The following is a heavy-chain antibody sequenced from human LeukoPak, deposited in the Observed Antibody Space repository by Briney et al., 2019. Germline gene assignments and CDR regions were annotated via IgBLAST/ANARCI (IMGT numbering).Heavy chain of an antibody. V-gene: IGHV5-51*01. D-gene: IGHD5-24*01. Sequence: HGESLKISCKGSGYSFTSYWIGWVRQMPGKGLEWMGIIYPGDSDTRYSPSFQGQVTISADKSISTAYLQWSSLKASDTAMYYCARGSVEMATIGHHYYYYYMDVWGKGTTVTVSS. CDR2: IYPGDSDT. CDR3: ARGSVEMATIGHHYYYYYMDV. J-gene: IGHJ6*03. CDR1: GYSFTSYW.